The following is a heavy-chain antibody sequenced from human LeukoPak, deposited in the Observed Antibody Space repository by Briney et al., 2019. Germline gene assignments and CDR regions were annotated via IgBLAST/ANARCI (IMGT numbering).Heavy chain of an antibody. D-gene: IGHD2-2*01. CDR3: AKRRYSSSPNFDY. V-gene: IGHV3-33*06. CDR2: IWYDGSNK. Sequence: GGSLRLSCAASGFTFSSYGMHWVRQAPGKGLEWVAVIWYDGSNKYYADSVKGRFTISRDNSKNTLYLQMNSLRVEDTAVYYCAKRRYSSSPNFDYWGLGTLVTVSS. J-gene: IGHJ4*02. CDR1: GFTFSSYG.